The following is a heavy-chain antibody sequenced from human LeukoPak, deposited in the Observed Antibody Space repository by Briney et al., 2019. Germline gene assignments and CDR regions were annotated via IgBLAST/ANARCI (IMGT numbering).Heavy chain of an antibody. CDR2: ISSGGST. CDR1: GFTFNTYA. CDR3: AGGGYCSSTSCYIHFDY. J-gene: IGHJ4*02. V-gene: IGHV3-23*01. Sequence: GGSLRLSCAASGFTFNTYAMTWVRQVPGKGLEWVSTISSGGSTYYADSVKGRFTISRDNSKDTLYLQMNSLRVEDTAAYYCAGGGYCSSTSCYIHFDYWGQGVLVTVSS. D-gene: IGHD2-2*02.